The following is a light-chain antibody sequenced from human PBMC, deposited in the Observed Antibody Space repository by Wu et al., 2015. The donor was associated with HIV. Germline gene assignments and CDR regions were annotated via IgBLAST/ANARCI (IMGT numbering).Light chain of an antibody. CDR3: QQYNSYSR. Sequence: DLQMTQSPSTLSASVGDRVTITCRASQSISSWLAWYQQKPGKAPKLLIYKASSLESGVPSRFSGSGSGTEFTLTISSLQPDDFATYYCQQYNSYSRFGQGTKVEIK. J-gene: IGKJ1*01. V-gene: IGKV1-5*03. CDR2: KAS. CDR1: QSISSW.